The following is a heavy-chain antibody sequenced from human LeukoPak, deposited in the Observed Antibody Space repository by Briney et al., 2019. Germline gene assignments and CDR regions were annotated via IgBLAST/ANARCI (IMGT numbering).Heavy chain of an antibody. V-gene: IGHV5-51*01. D-gene: IGHD6-13*01. CDR1: GYSFTNFW. CDR3: ARVKGLGIVAAGDDFDY. CDR2: IYPDDSDT. J-gene: IGHJ4*02. Sequence: GESLEISCKGSGYSFTNFWIGWVRQMPGKGLEWMGFIYPDDSDTRYSPSFQGQVTISADKSISTAYLQWSSLKASDTAMYYCARVKGLGIVAAGDDFDYWGQGTLVTVSS.